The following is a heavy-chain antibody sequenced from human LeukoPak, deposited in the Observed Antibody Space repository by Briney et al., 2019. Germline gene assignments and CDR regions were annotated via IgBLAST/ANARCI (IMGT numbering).Heavy chain of an antibody. CDR3: ACSYDFWSGPDY. Sequence: GGSLRLSCAASGFTFSDYYMSWIRQAPGKGVEWVSYISSSGSTIYYADSVKGRFTISRDNAKNSLYLQMNSLRAEDTAVYYCACSYDFWSGPDYWGQGTLVTVSS. CDR2: ISSSGSTI. CDR1: GFTFSDYY. V-gene: IGHV3-11*01. D-gene: IGHD3-3*01. J-gene: IGHJ4*02.